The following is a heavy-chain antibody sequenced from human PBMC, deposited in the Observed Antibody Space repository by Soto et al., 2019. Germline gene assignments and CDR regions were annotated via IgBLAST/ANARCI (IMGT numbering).Heavy chain of an antibody. Sequence: EVQLLESGGGLVQPGGSLRLSCAASGFTFSSYAMSWVRQAPGKGLEWVSAISGSGGSTYYADSVKGRFTISRDNSKNTLYLHMNSLRAEDTAVYYCAKDRYSSSSYNWFDPWGQGTLVTVSS. CDR2: ISGSGGST. J-gene: IGHJ5*02. V-gene: IGHV3-23*01. D-gene: IGHD6-6*01. CDR3: AKDRYSSSSYNWFDP. CDR1: GFTFSSYA.